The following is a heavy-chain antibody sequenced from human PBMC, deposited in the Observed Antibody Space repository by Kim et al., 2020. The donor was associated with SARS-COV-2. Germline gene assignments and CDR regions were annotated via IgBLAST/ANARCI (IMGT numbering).Heavy chain of an antibody. CDR1: GYTFTSYA. J-gene: IGHJ6*02. V-gene: IGHV1-3*01. D-gene: IGHD3-10*01. Sequence: ASVKVSCKASGYTFTSYAMHWVRQAPGQRLEWMGWINAGNGNTKYSQKFQGRVTITRDTSASTAYMELSSLRSEDTAVYYCARDPSITMVRGVPYYYYGMDVWGQGTTVTVSS. CDR2: INAGNGNT. CDR3: ARDPSITMVRGVPYYYYGMDV.